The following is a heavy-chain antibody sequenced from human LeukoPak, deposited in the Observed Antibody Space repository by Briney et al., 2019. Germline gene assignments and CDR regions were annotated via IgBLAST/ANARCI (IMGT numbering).Heavy chain of an antibody. CDR2: SYYSGST. D-gene: IGHD6-13*01. CDR1: GVSISSSSYY. Sequence: SETLSLTCTVSGVSISSSSYYWGWIRQPPGKGLEWIGSSYYSGSTYDNPSLNRRITISVDTSKNQFSLKLSSVTAADTAVYYCARHPYSSSYYRKDYWGQGTLVTVSS. CDR3: ARHPYSSSYYRKDY. J-gene: IGHJ4*02. V-gene: IGHV4-39*01.